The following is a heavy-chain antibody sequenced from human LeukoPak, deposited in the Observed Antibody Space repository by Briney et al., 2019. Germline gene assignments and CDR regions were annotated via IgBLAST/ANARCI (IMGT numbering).Heavy chain of an antibody. V-gene: IGHV3-21*01. Sequence: GGSLRLSCAASGFTFSSYTMNWVRQAPGKGLEYVSSISSSSSHIYYADSVKGRFTISRDNTKSSLYLQMNSLRAEDMAVYYCARGYCGGNCYGDWGQGTLVTVSS. CDR3: ARGYCGGNCYGD. CDR1: GFTFSSYT. D-gene: IGHD2-21*02. CDR2: ISSSSSHI. J-gene: IGHJ1*01.